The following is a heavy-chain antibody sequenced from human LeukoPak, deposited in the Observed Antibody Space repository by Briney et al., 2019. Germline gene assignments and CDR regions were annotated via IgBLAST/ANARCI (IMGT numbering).Heavy chain of an antibody. CDR2: IYGTGTT. V-gene: IGHV3-66*01. CDR1: GFTVTSSY. D-gene: IGHD3-9*01. Sequence: GGSLRLSCAASGFTVTSSYMTWVRQAPGKGLECVSAIYGTGTTYYADSVKGRFTVSRDSSSNTLHLQMNSLRAEDSAVYYCAREARYYDILTGFHNYSGVDVWGQGTTVTVSS. J-gene: IGHJ6*02. CDR3: AREARYYDILTGFHNYSGVDV.